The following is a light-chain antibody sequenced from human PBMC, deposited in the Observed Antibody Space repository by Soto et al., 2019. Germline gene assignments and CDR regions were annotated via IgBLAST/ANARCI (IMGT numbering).Light chain of an antibody. J-gene: IGKJ1*01. CDR2: GAS. V-gene: IGKV3-15*01. Sequence: EIVMTQSPATLSVSPGERATLSCRASQSVGSNLAWYQQKPGQAPRLLIYGASTRATGIPARFSGSWSGTEFTLTISSLQSEDFAFYYCQQYNNWPPWTFCQRTKVEIK. CDR1: QSVGSN. CDR3: QQYNNWPPWT.